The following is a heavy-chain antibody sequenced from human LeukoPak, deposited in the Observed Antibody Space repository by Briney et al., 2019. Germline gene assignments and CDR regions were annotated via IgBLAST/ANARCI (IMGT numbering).Heavy chain of an antibody. V-gene: IGHV1-8*01. CDR1: GYTFTSYD. CDR2: MNPNSGNT. J-gene: IGHJ6*02. D-gene: IGHD3-10*01. CDR3: ARGVGPLWFGESPQPYYYYGMDV. Sequence: GASVKVSCKASGYTFTSYDINWVRQATGQGLEWMGWMNPNSGNTGYAQKFQGRVTMTRNTSISTAYMELSSLRSEDTAVYYCARGVGPLWFGESPQPYYYYGMDVWGQGTTVTVSS.